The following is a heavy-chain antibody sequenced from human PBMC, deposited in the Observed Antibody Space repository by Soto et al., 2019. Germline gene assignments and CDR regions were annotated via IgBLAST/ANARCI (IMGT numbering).Heavy chain of an antibody. J-gene: IGHJ6*02. CDR2: INPSAGGA. V-gene: IGHV1-46*01. Sequence: ASVKVSCKASGYTFTSYYLYWVRLAPGRGLEWMGIINPSAGGATYAQKFRGRVTMTRDTSKNQFSLQLNSVTPEDTAVYYCARELSGGSYDYYYYGMDVWGQGTTVTVSS. CDR3: ARELSGGSYDYYYYGMDV. CDR1: GYTFTSYY. D-gene: IGHD2-15*01.